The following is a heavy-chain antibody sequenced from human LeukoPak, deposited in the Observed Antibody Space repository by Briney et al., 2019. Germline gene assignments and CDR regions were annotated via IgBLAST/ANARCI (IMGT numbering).Heavy chain of an antibody. CDR3: ARGIAVAGNDY. V-gene: IGHV4-59*01. CDR2: IYYSGST. Sequence: PSETLSLTCTVSGGSISSYYWSWIRQPPGTGLEWIGYIYYSGSTNYNPSLKSRVTISVDTSKNQFSLKLSSVTAADTAVYYCARGIAVAGNDYWGQGTLVTVSS. J-gene: IGHJ4*02. D-gene: IGHD6-19*01. CDR1: GGSISSYY.